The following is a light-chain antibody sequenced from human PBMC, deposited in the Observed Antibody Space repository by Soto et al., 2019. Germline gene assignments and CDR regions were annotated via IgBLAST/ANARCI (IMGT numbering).Light chain of an antibody. V-gene: IGKV3-20*01. Sequence: IVLTQSPGTLSLSPGDRATLSCRASQSVSSNYLAWYQQKPGQAPRLLIYGASRGAAGIQDRFSSSGSGTDFTLTISRLEPEDVAVYFCQQYWRSRIFTFGQGTK. CDR3: QQYWRSRIFT. CDR2: GAS. CDR1: QSVSSNY. J-gene: IGKJ2*01.